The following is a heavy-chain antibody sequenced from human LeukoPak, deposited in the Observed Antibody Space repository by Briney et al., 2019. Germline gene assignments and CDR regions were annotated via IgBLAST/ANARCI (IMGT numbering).Heavy chain of an antibody. Sequence: GGSLRLSCAASGFTFSSYTMSWVRQAPGKGLEWVSAISTGGGTTYYADSVKGRFTISRDNSKNTLYLQMISLRAEDTAVYYCVKAHRAIPRVDPFDIWGQGTM. CDR3: VKAHRAIPRVDPFDI. J-gene: IGHJ3*02. V-gene: IGHV3-23*01. D-gene: IGHD2-2*02. CDR1: GFTFSSYT. CDR2: ISTGGGTT.